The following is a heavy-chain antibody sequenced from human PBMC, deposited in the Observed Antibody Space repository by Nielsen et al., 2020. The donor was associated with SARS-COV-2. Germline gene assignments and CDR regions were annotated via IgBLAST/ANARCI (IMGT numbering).Heavy chain of an antibody. D-gene: IGHD5-18*01. CDR3: ARVDTAMVIIDY. J-gene: IGHJ4*02. CDR1: GHTFTGYY. Sequence: ASVKVSCKASGHTFTGYYMHWVRQAPGQGLEWMGRINPNSGGTNYAQKFQGRVTMTRDTSISTAYMELSRLRSDDTAVYYCARVDTAMVIIDYWGQGTLVTVSS. CDR2: INPNSGGT. V-gene: IGHV1-2*06.